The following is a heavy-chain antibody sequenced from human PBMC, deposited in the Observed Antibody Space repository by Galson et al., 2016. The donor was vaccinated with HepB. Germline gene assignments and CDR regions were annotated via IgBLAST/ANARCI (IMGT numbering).Heavy chain of an antibody. V-gene: IGHV3-49*03. CDR3: TRGGADGKAFDL. CDR2: IRSKASGGTT. D-gene: IGHD4-23*01. CDR1: GFTFDDYA. Sequence: SLRLSCAASGFTFDDYARTWFRQAPGQGLEWVGMIRSKASGGTTEYAAFVKGTFSISSDDSKSIAYLQMNSLKTEDTAVYYCTRGGADGKAFDLWGQGTMVSVSS. J-gene: IGHJ3*01.